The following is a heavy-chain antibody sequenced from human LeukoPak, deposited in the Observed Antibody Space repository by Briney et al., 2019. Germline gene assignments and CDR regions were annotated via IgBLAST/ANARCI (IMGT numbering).Heavy chain of an antibody. CDR2: INWNGGSI. J-gene: IGHJ4*02. V-gene: IGHV3-20*04. CDR1: GFTFSSYG. CDR3: ASGGIYYGAAFEF. Sequence: PGGSLRLSCAASGFTFSSYGMSWVRQAPGKGLEWVSGINWNGGSIGYADSVKGRFTISRDNAKNSLYLQMNSLRAEDTAFYYCASGGIYYGAAFEFWGQGTLVTVSS. D-gene: IGHD1-26*01.